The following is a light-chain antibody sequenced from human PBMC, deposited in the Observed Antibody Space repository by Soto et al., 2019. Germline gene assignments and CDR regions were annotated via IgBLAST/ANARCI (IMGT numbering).Light chain of an antibody. J-gene: IGKJ1*01. V-gene: IGKV3-20*01. CDR2: GAS. Sequence: EIVLTQSPGTLSLSPGERATLSCRASQSVDSIYLAWYQQTPGQAPRLLISGASNSATGIPDRFSGSGSGADFPLTISRLEPEDFAVYYCQQYGSSPRTFGQGTKVEIK. CDR1: QSVDSIY. CDR3: QQYGSSPRT.